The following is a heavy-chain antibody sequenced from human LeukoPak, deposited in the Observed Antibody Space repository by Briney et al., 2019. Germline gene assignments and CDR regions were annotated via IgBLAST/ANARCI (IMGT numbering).Heavy chain of an antibody. CDR1: GGSISSYY. D-gene: IGHD6-19*01. Sequence: PSETLSLTCTVSGGSISSYYWSWIRQPPGKGLEWIGYIYYSGSTNYNPSLKSRVTISVDTPKNQFSLKLSSVTAADTAVYYCASIAVAGRFWDYWGQGTLVTVSS. CDR2: IYYSGST. V-gene: IGHV4-59*01. CDR3: ASIAVAGRFWDY. J-gene: IGHJ4*02.